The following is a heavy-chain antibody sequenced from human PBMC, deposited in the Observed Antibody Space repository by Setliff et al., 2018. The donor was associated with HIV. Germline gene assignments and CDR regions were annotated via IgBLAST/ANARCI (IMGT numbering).Heavy chain of an antibody. D-gene: IGHD2-21*01. V-gene: IGHV4-39*01. J-gene: IGHJ4*02. CDR2: IYYSGSI. CDR3: ARGEWYSPFDY. Sequence: SETLSLTCTVSGGSISSSSYYWGWIRQPPGKGLEWIGSIYYSGSIFYKPSLKSRVTVSVDTSKNQFSLKLSSVTAADTAVYYCARGEWYSPFDYWGQGTLVTVSS. CDR1: GGSISSSSYY.